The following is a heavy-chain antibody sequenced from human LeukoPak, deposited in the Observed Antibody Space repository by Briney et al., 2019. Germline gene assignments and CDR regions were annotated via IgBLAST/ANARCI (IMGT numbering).Heavy chain of an antibody. Sequence: PSETLSLTCTVSGGSVSSHFWSWIRQPPGKGLEWIGYIYNSGITNYNPSLKSRVTMSVDTSKNQFSLKLSSVTAADTAAYYCARLYDSSGYTNWLDPWGQGTLVTVSS. D-gene: IGHD3-22*01. V-gene: IGHV4-59*02. CDR2: IYNSGIT. J-gene: IGHJ5*02. CDR1: GGSVSSHF. CDR3: ARLYDSSGYTNWLDP.